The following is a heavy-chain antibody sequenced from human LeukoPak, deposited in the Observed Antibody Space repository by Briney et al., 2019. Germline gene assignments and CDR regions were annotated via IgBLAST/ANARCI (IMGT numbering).Heavy chain of an antibody. CDR1: GYTFTSYY. Sequence: ASVKVSCKASGYTFTSYYMHWVRQAPGQGLEWMGIINPSGGSTSYAQKFQGRVTMTRDTSISTAYMELSRLRSDDTAVYYCASRYSGSFLPSDYYYYGMDVWGQGTTVTVSS. CDR3: ASRYSGSFLPSDYYYYGMDV. V-gene: IGHV1-46*01. J-gene: IGHJ6*02. CDR2: INPSGGST. D-gene: IGHD1-26*01.